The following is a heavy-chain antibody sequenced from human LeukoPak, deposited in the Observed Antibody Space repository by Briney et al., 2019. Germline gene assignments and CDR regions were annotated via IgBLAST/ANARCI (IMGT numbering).Heavy chain of an antibody. D-gene: IGHD3-22*01. V-gene: IGHV1-2*02. Sequence: ASVTVSCKASGYTFTGYYMHWVRQAPGQGLEWMGWINPNSGGTNYAQKFQGRVTMTRDTSISTAYMELSRLRSDDTAVYYCARARRAYYYDSSGYPDYWGQGTLVTVSS. CDR2: INPNSGGT. CDR1: GYTFTGYY. CDR3: ARARRAYYYDSSGYPDY. J-gene: IGHJ4*02.